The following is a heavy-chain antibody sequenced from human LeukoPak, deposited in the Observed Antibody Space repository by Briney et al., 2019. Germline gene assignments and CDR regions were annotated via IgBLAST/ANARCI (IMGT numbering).Heavy chain of an antibody. CDR1: GFTFSSYS. Sequence: GGSLRLSCAASGFTFSSYSMNWVRQAPGKGLEWVSYISSSSSTIYYADSVKGRFTISRDNSKNTLYLQMNSLRAEDTAVYYCAKLSGDWPSDDAFDVWGQGTMVTVSS. CDR2: ISSSSSTI. CDR3: AKLSGDWPSDDAFDV. D-gene: IGHD3-10*01. J-gene: IGHJ3*01. V-gene: IGHV3-48*01.